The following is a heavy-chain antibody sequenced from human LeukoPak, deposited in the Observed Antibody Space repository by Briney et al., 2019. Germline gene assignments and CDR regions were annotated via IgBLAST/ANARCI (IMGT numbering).Heavy chain of an antibody. J-gene: IGHJ4*02. Sequence: SETLSLTCTVFGGSISSSSYFWSWIRQPAGKGLEWIGRIYTRGNTNYNPSLKSRVTTSVDTSKNQFSLKLSFVTAADTAVYYRARSPSAAAQLDNWGQGILVTVSS. CDR3: ARSPSAAAQLDN. D-gene: IGHD6-6*01. V-gene: IGHV4-61*02. CDR2: IYTRGNT. CDR1: GGSISSSSYF.